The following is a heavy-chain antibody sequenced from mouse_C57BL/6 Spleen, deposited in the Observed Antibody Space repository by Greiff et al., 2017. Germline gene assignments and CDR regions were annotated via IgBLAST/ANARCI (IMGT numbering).Heavy chain of an antibody. D-gene: IGHD2-3*01. CDR2: ISDGGSYT. J-gene: IGHJ1*03. CDR1: GFTFSSYA. CDR3: ARAPDGYFSYWYFDV. Sequence: EVMLVESGGGLVKPGGSLKLSCAASGFTFSSYAMSWVRQTPEKRLEWVATISDGGSYTYYPDNVKGRFTISRDNAKNNLYLQMSHLKSEDTAMYYCARAPDGYFSYWYFDVWGTGTTVTVSS. V-gene: IGHV5-4*03.